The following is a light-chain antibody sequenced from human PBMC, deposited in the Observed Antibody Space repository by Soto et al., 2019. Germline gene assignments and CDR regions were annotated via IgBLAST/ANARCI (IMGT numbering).Light chain of an antibody. V-gene: IGKV3D-15*01. Sequence: EIVLTQSPGTLSLSPGERATLSCRASQSVSGNFLAWYQEKPGQAPRLLIYGASSRATGVPARFSGSGSGTEFTLTISSLQSEDFAVYYCQQYNNWPPITFGQGTRLEI. CDR1: QSVSGNF. CDR2: GAS. J-gene: IGKJ5*01. CDR3: QQYNNWPPIT.